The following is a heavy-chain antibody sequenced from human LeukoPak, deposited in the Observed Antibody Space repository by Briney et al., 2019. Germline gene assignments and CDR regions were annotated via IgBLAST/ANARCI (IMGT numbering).Heavy chain of an antibody. D-gene: IGHD2-15*01. Sequence: ASVEVSCKVSGYTLTELSMHWVRQAPGKGLEWMGGLDPEDGETIYAQKSQGRVTMTEDTSTDTAYMELSSLRSEDTAVYYCATYRWGDIVVVTFDYWGQGTLVTVSS. V-gene: IGHV1-24*01. CDR2: LDPEDGET. CDR3: ATYRWGDIVVVTFDY. CDR1: GYTLTELS. J-gene: IGHJ4*02.